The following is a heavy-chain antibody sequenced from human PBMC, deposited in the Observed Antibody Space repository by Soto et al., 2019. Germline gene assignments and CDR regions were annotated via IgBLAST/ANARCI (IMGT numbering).Heavy chain of an antibody. CDR2: ISYDGSNK. CDR1: GFTFSSYG. V-gene: IGHV3-30*18. CDR3: AKDGYCSSTSCYRNPLSDYGMDV. Sequence: QVQLVESGGGVVQPGRSLRLSCAASGFTFSSYGMHWVRQAPGKGLEWVAVISYDGSNKYYADSVKGRFTISRDNSKNTLYLQMNSLRAEDTAVYYCAKDGYCSSTSCYRNPLSDYGMDVWGQGTTVTVSS. J-gene: IGHJ6*02. D-gene: IGHD2-2*02.